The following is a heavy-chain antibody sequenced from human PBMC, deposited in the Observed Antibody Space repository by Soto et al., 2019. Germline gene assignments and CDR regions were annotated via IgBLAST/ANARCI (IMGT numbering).Heavy chain of an antibody. D-gene: IGHD3-3*01. CDR1: GFTFSSYA. Sequence: GESLRLSCSASGFTFSSYAMHWVRQAPGKGLEYVSAISSNGGSTYYADSVKGRFTISRDNSKNTLYLQMSSLRAEDTAVYYCVKQYYDFWSGYYPRGWFDPWGQGTLVTVSS. V-gene: IGHV3-64D*08. J-gene: IGHJ5*02. CDR2: ISSNGGST. CDR3: VKQYYDFWSGYYPRGWFDP.